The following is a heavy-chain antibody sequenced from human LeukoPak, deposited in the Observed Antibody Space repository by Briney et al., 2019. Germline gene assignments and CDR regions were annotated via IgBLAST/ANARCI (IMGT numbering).Heavy chain of an antibody. Sequence: ASVKVSCKASGYTFTSYYIHWVRQAPGQGLEWMGWMNPNSGNTGYAQKFQGRVTITRNTSISTAYMELSSLRSEDTAVYYCARMVSVRGVINPNYYYYYMDVWGKGTTVTVSS. CDR2: MNPNSGNT. D-gene: IGHD3-10*02. CDR3: ARMVSVRGVINPNYYYYYMDV. CDR1: GYTFTSYY. V-gene: IGHV1-8*03. J-gene: IGHJ6*03.